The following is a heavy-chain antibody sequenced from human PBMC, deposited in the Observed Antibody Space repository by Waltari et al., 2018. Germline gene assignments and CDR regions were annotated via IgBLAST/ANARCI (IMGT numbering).Heavy chain of an antibody. Sequence: QLQVQESGPGLVKPSETLSLTCTVSGGAITTTNYYWGWIRQPPGKGLEWIGSNYYKGNTYSNPSLKSRVTISADTSKNQFSLNLNSVTAADTAVYYCASLWTGDWGQGVLVTVSS. J-gene: IGHJ4*02. CDR3: ASLWTGD. D-gene: IGHD3-3*01. CDR2: NYYKGNT. V-gene: IGHV4-39*01. CDR1: GGAITTTNYY.